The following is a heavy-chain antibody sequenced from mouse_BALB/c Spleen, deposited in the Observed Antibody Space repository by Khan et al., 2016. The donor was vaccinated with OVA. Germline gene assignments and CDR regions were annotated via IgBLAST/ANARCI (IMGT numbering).Heavy chain of an antibody. Sequence: DVHLQESEPGLVKPSQSLSLTCPVTAYSITSDCAWNWIRQFPGNKLECMGFIRYSGNTKYNPSLKSRFSITRDPSKNQFFLQLNSVTAEDTATDYCARVYGGDFDYWGQGTSLTVSS. D-gene: IGHD1-1*01. CDR3: ARVYGGDFDY. J-gene: IGHJ2*02. CDR1: AYSITSDCA. V-gene: IGHV3-2*02. CDR2: IRYSGNT.